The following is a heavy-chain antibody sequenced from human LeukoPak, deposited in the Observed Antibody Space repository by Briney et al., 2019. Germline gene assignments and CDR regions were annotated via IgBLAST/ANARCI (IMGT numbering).Heavy chain of an antibody. CDR1: GDSISTSNSY. Sequence: PSETLSLTCAVSGDSISTSNSYWGWIRRPPGKGLEWVGSIYYSGNTYYNPSLKSRVTISVDTSKNQFSLKLTSVTAADTAVYYCARGRIRVVAAYFQYWGQGTLVTISS. CDR2: IYYSGNT. J-gene: IGHJ1*01. V-gene: IGHV4-39*01. CDR3: ARGRIRVVAAYFQY. D-gene: IGHD2-15*01.